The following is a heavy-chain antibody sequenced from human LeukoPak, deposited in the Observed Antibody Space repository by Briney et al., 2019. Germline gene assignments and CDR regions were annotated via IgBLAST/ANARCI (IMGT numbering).Heavy chain of an antibody. D-gene: IGHD3-3*01. Sequence: GASVKVSCKASGNTFTSYGINWVLQATGQGLEWMGWMNPNSGNTGYAQKFQGRVTMTRNTSISTAYMELSSLRSEDTAVYYCARGRYDFWSGYPSDYWGQGTLVTVSS. CDR3: ARGRYDFWSGYPSDY. CDR1: GNTFTSYG. J-gene: IGHJ4*02. V-gene: IGHV1-8*01. CDR2: MNPNSGNT.